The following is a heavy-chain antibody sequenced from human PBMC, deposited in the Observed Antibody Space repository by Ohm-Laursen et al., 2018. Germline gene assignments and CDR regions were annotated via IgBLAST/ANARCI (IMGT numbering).Heavy chain of an antibody. CDR3: ARDVAHGGYGFGMDV. D-gene: IGHD5-12*01. CDR1: GGSFSGYY. Sequence: SDTLSLTCTVSGGSFSGYYWSWVRQPPGKGLEWIGYIYNSGSTNYNPSLKSRVTISVDTSKNQFSLKLNSVTAADTAVYYCARDVAHGGYGFGMDVWGQGTTVTVSS. CDR2: IYNSGST. V-gene: IGHV4-59*12. J-gene: IGHJ6*02.